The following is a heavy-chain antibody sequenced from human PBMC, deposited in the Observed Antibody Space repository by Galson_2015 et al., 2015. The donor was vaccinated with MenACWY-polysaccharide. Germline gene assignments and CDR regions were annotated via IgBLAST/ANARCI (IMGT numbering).Heavy chain of an antibody. D-gene: IGHD2-2*01. CDR2: VSSGSGTI. CDR1: GFTFSTYT. CDR3: ARVRYSTGKYQFDY. Sequence: SLRLSCAASGFTFSTYTMTWVCQAPGKGLEWVSSVSSGSGTIYYADSVKGRFTISRDNSKNTLSLQMNSLRAEDTAVYYCARVRYSTGKYQFDYWGQGTLVAVSS. J-gene: IGHJ4*02. V-gene: IGHV3-48*01.